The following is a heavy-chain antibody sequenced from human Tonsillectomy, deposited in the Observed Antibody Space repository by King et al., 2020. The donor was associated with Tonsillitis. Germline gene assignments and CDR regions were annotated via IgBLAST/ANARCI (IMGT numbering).Heavy chain of an antibody. CDR2: ISGSGGST. J-gene: IGHJ6*03. CDR3: AKDSLMTIMWHGYYDMDV. V-gene: IGHV3-23*04. Sequence: EVQLVESGGGLVQPGGSLRVSCAASGFTFSSYAMSCVRQAPGKGLEWGSGISGSGGSTYYADSVKGRCTISRDNSKNTRYLQMNSLRAEDTAEYYCAKDSLMTIMWHGYYDMDVWGKGTTVTVSS. CDR1: GFTFSSYA. D-gene: IGHD2-21*01.